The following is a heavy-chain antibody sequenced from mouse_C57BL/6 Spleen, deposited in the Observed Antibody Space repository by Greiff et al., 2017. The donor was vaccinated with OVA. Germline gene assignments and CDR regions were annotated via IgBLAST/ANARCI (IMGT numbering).Heavy chain of an antibody. J-gene: IGHJ3*01. CDR1: GYTFTSYW. V-gene: IGHV1-64*01. CDR3: ARVTTVAAFGY. Sequence: VQLQQPGAELVKPGASVKLSCKASGYTFTSYWMHWVKQRPGQGLEWIGMIHPNSGSTNYNEKFKSKATLTVDKSSSTAYMQLSSLTSEDSAVYYCARVTTVAAFGYWGQGTLVTVSA. CDR2: IHPNSGST. D-gene: IGHD1-1*01.